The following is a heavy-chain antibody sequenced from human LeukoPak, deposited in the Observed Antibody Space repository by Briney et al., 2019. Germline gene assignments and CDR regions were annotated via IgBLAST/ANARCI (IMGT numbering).Heavy chain of an antibody. CDR2: ISGSGGST. Sequence: GGSLRLSCAASGFTFSSYAMSWVRQAPGKGLEWVSAISGSGGSTYYADSVKGRFTISRDNSKNTLYLQMNSLRAEDTAVYYCANVEGYYGFWSALHYYDSPPGEYWGQGTLVTVSS. V-gene: IGHV3-23*01. CDR1: GFTFSSYA. J-gene: IGHJ4*02. D-gene: IGHD3-3*01. CDR3: ANVEGYYGFWSALHYYDSPPGEY.